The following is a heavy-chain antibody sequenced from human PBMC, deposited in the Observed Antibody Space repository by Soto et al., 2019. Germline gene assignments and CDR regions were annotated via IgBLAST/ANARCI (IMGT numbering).Heavy chain of an antibody. CDR1: GGSISSSSYY. Sequence: SETLSLTCTVSGGSISSSSYYWGWIRQPPGKGLEWIGSIYYSGSTYYNPSLKSRVTISVDTSKNQFSLKLSSVTAADTAVYYCARQRFGGYCISTSCYAGSPNYYYYYYGMDVWGQGTTVTVSS. CDR2: IYYSGST. CDR3: ARQRFGGYCISTSCYAGSPNYYYYYYGMDV. V-gene: IGHV4-39*01. D-gene: IGHD2-2*01. J-gene: IGHJ6*02.